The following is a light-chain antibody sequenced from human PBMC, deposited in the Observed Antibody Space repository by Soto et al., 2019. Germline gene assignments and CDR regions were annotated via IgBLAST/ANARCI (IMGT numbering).Light chain of an antibody. Sequence: EIGWTRCPATLSLSPGEIAALSCRASQSASSYLDWYQQKPGQAPRLLSYDASMLAAGIPARFSGSGSGTDFTLTISSLEPEDFAVYYCQQRSNWPFTFGGGTQLEIK. V-gene: IGKV3-11*01. J-gene: IGKJ4*01. CDR3: QQRSNWPFT. CDR1: QSASSY. CDR2: DAS.